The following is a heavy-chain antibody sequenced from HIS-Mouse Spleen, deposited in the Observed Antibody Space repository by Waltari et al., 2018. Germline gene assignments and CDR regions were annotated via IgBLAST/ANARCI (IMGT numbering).Heavy chain of an antibody. CDR2: IRSSRSTI. CDR1: GFTFSSYS. J-gene: IGHJ3*02. CDR3: ARRGIVGAKGAFDI. D-gene: IGHD1-26*01. V-gene: IGHV3-48*01. Sequence: EVQLVESGGGLVQPGGSLRLSCAASGFTFSSYSMTWVRQAPGKGLEWVSYIRSSRSTIYYADYVKGRVTISRDNAKNSLYLQMNSLRAEDTAVYYCARRGIVGAKGAFDIWGQGTMVTVSS.